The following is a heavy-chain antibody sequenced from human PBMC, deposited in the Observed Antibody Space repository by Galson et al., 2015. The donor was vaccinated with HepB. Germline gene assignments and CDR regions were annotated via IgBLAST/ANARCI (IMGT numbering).Heavy chain of an antibody. J-gene: IGHJ4*02. CDR2: ISTTGTNI. D-gene: IGHD1-26*01. CDR1: GFTFSSFT. Sequence: SLRLSCAASGFTFSSFTMNWVRQAPGKRLEWVSYISTTGTNIFYVDSVKGRFAVSRDNAKNSLYLQMNSLRAEDKAIYYCARVVLSGSYWYFDFWGQGTLVTVSS. V-gene: IGHV3-48*01. CDR3: ARVVLSGSYWYFDF.